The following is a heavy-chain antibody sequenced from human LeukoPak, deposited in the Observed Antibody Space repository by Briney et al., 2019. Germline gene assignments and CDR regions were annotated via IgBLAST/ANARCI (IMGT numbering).Heavy chain of an antibody. Sequence: HGESLKISCKGSGYSFTSYWIGWVRQMPGKGLEWMGIIYPGDSDTRYSPSFQGQVTISADKSISTAYLQWSSLKASDTAMYYCARHADRYSGSEMADYWGQGTLVTVSS. J-gene: IGHJ4*02. V-gene: IGHV5-51*01. CDR2: IYPGDSDT. D-gene: IGHD1-26*01. CDR3: ARHADRYSGSEMADY. CDR1: GYSFTSYW.